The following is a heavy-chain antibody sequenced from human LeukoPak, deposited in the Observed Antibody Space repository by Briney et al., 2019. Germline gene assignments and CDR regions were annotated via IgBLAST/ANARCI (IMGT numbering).Heavy chain of an antibody. Sequence: GGTLRLSCAASGFTFNSYGMSWVRQAPGKGLEWVSAISGSGDRTYYADSVKGRFTISRDNAKSTLYLQMNSLRAEDTGVYYCARGYFGPDYWGQGTLVIVSS. J-gene: IGHJ4*02. CDR2: ISGSGDRT. CDR1: GFTFNSYG. CDR3: ARGYFGPDY. D-gene: IGHD1-26*01. V-gene: IGHV3-23*01.